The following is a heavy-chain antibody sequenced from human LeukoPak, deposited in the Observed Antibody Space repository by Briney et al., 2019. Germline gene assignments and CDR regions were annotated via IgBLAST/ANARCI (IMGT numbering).Heavy chain of an antibody. Sequence: ASVKVSCKVSGYTFTGYYMHWVRQAPGQGLEWMGRINPNSGGTNYAQKFQGRVTMTRDTSISTAYMELSRLRSDDTAVYYCARAHGWGNWFDPWGQGTLVTVSS. V-gene: IGHV1-2*06. J-gene: IGHJ5*02. CDR2: INPNSGGT. CDR1: GYTFTGYY. CDR3: ARAHGWGNWFDP. D-gene: IGHD3-16*01.